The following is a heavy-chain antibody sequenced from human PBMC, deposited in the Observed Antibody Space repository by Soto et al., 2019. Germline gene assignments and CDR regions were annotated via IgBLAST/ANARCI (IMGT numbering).Heavy chain of an antibody. D-gene: IGHD3-3*01. J-gene: IGHJ6*02. CDR3: ARGGWNYDCLDV. CDR2: ISSSGGTI. CDR1: GFAFSGYS. V-gene: IGHV3-48*02. Sequence: EGPLVESGGGLIQPGGSLRLSCAASGFAFSGYSMNWVRQVPGKGLEWISCISSSGGTIYYADSVKGRFTISRDNARNSLYLQMNSLRDEDTAVYYCARGGWNYDCLDVWGQGTTVTVSS.